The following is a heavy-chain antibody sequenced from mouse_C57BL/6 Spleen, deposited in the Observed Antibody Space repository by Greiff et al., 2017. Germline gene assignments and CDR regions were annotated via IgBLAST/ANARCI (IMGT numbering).Heavy chain of an antibody. CDR3: ARGHYYGSSYARDYYAMDY. CDR2: INYDGSST. V-gene: IGHV5-16*01. CDR1: GFTFSDYY. D-gene: IGHD1-1*01. J-gene: IGHJ4*01. Sequence: EVQVVESEGGLVQPGSSMKLSCTASGFTFSDYYMAWVRQVPEKGLEWVANINYDGSSTYYLDSLKSRFIISRDNAKNILYLQMSSLKSEDTATYYCARGHYYGSSYARDYYAMDYWGQGTSVTVSS.